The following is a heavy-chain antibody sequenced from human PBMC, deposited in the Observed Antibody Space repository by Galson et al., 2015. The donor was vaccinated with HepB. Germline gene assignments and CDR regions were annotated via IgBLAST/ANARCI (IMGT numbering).Heavy chain of an antibody. CDR2: IYSGGST. Sequence: SLRLSCAASGFTVSSNYMSWVRQAPGKGLEWVSVIYSGGSTYYADSVKGRFTISRDNSKNTLYLHMNSLRAEDTAVYYCARLDYYDSGGYPYYFDYWGQGTLVIVSS. J-gene: IGHJ4*02. CDR3: ARLDYYDSGGYPYYFDY. D-gene: IGHD3-22*01. V-gene: IGHV3-53*01. CDR1: GFTVSSNY.